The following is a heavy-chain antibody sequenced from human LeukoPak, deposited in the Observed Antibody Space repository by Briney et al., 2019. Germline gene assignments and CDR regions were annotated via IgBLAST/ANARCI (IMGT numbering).Heavy chain of an antibody. CDR1: GYSFTSYW. CDR2: IYPGDSDT. CDR3: ARLLGMVRGGTKDYMDV. D-gene: IGHD3-10*01. V-gene: IGHV5-51*01. Sequence: GESLKISCKSSGYSFTSYWIGWVRQMPGKGLEWMGIIYPGDSDTRYSPSFQGQVTISADKSISTAYLQWSSLKASDTAMYYCARLLGMVRGGTKDYMDVWGKGTTVTVSS. J-gene: IGHJ6*03.